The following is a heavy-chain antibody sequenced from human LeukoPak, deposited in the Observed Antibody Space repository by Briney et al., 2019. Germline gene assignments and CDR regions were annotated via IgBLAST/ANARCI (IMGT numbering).Heavy chain of an antibody. J-gene: IGHJ4*02. Sequence: KPSEALSLTCTVSGGSISSYYWSWIRQPPGKGLEWIGYIYYSGSTNYNPSLKSRVTISVDTSKSQFSLKLSSVTAADTAVYYCARVSRSSSPPLSFFFDYWGQGTLVTVSS. D-gene: IGHD6-6*01. CDR1: GGSISSYY. CDR3: ARVSRSSSPPLSFFFDY. V-gene: IGHV4-59*01. CDR2: IYYSGST.